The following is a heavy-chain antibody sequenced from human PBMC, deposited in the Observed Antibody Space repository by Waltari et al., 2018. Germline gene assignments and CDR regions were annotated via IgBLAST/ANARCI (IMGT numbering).Heavy chain of an antibody. V-gene: IGHV1-69*10. J-gene: IGHJ6*03. CDR3: ASWDFLWSGAVASFYYMDV. D-gene: IGHD3-3*01. CDR2: IIPVRGIP. Sequence: QVHLVQSGGEVKKPGSSVKVSCKASGDTFSRYAISWVRQAPGQGLEWMGGIIPVRGIPNNAQKLQGRVTITADKSTSTVYMELNSLRSEDTAVYYCASWDFLWSGAVASFYYMDVWGNGTTVTVSS. CDR1: GDTFSRYA.